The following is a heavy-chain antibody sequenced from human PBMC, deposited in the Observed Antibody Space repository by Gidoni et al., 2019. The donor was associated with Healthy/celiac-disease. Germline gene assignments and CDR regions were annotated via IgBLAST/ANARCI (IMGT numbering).Heavy chain of an antibody. V-gene: IGHV3-15*01. Sequence: EVQLMESGGGLVKPGGSLRLSCEASGFTFSDAWRNLVRQGRGKGLEWVGRIKSKTDRGKTDYAAPVKGRFTISRDDSKNTLYLQMNSLKTEDTAVSYCSTDPSRCDYIDDAFDIWGQGTMVTVSS. J-gene: IGHJ3*02. CDR1: GFTFSDAW. D-gene: IGHD4-17*01. CDR2: IKSKTDRGKT. CDR3: STDPSRCDYIDDAFDI.